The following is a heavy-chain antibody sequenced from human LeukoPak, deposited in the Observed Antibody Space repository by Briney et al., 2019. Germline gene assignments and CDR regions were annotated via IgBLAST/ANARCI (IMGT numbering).Heavy chain of an antibody. CDR1: GFTFSSYG. CDR2: IKVDGTEK. CDR3: ARDWNGSGTAFDH. J-gene: IGHJ4*02. D-gene: IGHD1-1*01. V-gene: IGHV3-7*05. Sequence: GGSLRHSCAASGFTFSSYGMHWVRQAPGKGLEWVANIKVDGTEKYYVDSVKGRFTISRDNAKNSLSLQMSGLRAEDTAVYYCARDWNGSGTAFDHWGQGTLVTVSS.